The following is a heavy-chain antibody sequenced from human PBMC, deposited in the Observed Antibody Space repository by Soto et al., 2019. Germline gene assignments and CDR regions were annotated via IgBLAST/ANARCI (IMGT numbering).Heavy chain of an antibody. CDR1: GYTFTSYA. CDR2: VNAGNGNT. CDR3: ARGGYYYGSGSPGPDY. J-gene: IGHJ4*02. D-gene: IGHD3-10*01. Sequence: ASVKVSCKASGYTFTSYAMHWVRQAPGQRLEWMGWVNAGNGNTKYSQKFQGRVTITRDTSASTAYMELSSLRSEDTAVYYCARGGYYYGSGSPGPDYWGQGTLVTVS. V-gene: IGHV1-3*01.